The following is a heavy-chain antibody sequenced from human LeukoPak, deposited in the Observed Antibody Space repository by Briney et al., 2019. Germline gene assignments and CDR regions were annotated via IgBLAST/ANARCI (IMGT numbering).Heavy chain of an antibody. CDR3: ARDKIPGRTVAATVGWFDP. Sequence: GASVKVSCKASGGTFSSYAISWVRQAPGQGLEWMGIINPSGGSTSYAQKFQGRVTMTRDTSTSTVYMELSSLRSEDTAVYYCARDKIPGRTVAATVGWFDPWGQGTLVTASS. D-gene: IGHD2-15*01. CDR2: INPSGGST. J-gene: IGHJ5*02. CDR1: GGTFSSYA. V-gene: IGHV1-46*01.